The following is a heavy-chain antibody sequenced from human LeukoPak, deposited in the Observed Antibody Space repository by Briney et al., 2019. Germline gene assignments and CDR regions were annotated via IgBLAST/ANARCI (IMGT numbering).Heavy chain of an antibody. CDR2: ISYDGSNK. Sequence: GRSLRLSCAASGFTFSSYGMHWVRQAPGKGLEWVAVISYDGSNKYSADSVKGRFTISRDNSKNTLYLQMNSLRAEDSAVYYCAKNTYYDTGTYYFDYWGQGTLVTVSS. CDR1: GFTFSSYG. J-gene: IGHJ4*02. V-gene: IGHV3-30*18. CDR3: AKNTYYDTGTYYFDY. D-gene: IGHD3-10*01.